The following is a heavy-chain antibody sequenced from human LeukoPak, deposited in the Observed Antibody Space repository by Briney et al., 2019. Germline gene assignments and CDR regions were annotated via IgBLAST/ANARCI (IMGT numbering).Heavy chain of an antibody. Sequence: ASVKVSCKASGYTFTGYYMHWVRQAPGQGLEWMGWINPNSGGTNYAQKSQGRVTMTRDTSISTAYMELSRLRSDDTAVYYCARGFCSGGSCYSAEYFQHWGQGTLVTVSS. CDR1: GYTFTGYY. J-gene: IGHJ1*01. V-gene: IGHV1-2*02. CDR2: INPNSGGT. D-gene: IGHD2-15*01. CDR3: ARGFCSGGSCYSAEYFQH.